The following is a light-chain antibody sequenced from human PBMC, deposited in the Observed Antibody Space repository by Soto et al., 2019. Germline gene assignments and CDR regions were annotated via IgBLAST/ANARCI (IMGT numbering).Light chain of an antibody. CDR1: SSYVGSYNL. CDR3: CSYAGSTTWV. CDR2: EGT. J-gene: IGLJ3*02. Sequence: QSALTQPASVSGSPGQSITISCTGTSSYVGSYNLVSWYQQHPGKAPKLMIYEGTKRPSGVSNRFSGSMSGNTASLTISGLQAEDEGDYYCCSYAGSTTWVFGGGTKLTVL. V-gene: IGLV2-23*01.